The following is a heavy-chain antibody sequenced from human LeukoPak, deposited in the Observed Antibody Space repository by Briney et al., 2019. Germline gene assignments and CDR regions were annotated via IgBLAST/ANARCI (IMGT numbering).Heavy chain of an antibody. CDR1: GFTFSSYW. V-gene: IGHV3-74*01. Sequence: GGSLRLSCAASGFTFSSYWMHWVRQAPGKGLVWVSRINSDGSSTTYADSVRGRFTVSRDNAKNILYLQMNSLRAEDTAVYYCARDPPHFYGSGSYYYDFWGQGTLVTVSS. J-gene: IGHJ4*02. CDR2: INSDGSST. CDR3: ARDPPHFYGSGSYYYDF. D-gene: IGHD3-10*01.